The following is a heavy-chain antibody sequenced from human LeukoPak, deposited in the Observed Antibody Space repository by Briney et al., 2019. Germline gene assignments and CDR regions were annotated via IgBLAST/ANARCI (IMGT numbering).Heavy chain of an antibody. V-gene: IGHV4-61*01. CDR2: IYYSGST. J-gene: IGHJ4*02. D-gene: IGHD6-13*01. Sequence: SETLSLTCTVSGGSVSSGSYYWGWIRQHPGKGLEWIGYIYYSGSTNYNPSLKSRVTISVDTSKNQFSLKLSSVTAADTAVYYCAREPTGKAAAGSVDYWGQGTLVTVSS. CDR3: AREPTGKAAAGSVDY. CDR1: GGSVSSGSYY.